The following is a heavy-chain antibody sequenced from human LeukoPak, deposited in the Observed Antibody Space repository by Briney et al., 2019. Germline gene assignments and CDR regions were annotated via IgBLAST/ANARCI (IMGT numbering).Heavy chain of an antibody. CDR1: GVSISSNNW. CDR2: IYHSGST. V-gene: IGHV4-4*02. D-gene: IGHD5-12*01. J-gene: IGHJ6*03. Sequence: SETLSLTCAVSGVSISSNNWWNWVRQPPGKGLEWIGEIYHSGSTNYNPSLKSRVTISVDKSKNQFSLKLSSVTAADTAVYYCARSLVSGYVGTVYYYYYMDVWGKGTTVTISS. CDR3: ARSLVSGYVGTVYYYYYMDV.